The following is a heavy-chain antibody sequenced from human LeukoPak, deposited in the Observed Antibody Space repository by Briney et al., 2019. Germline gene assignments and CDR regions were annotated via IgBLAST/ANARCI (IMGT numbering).Heavy chain of an antibody. CDR3: AKDLSYGSNWFDP. V-gene: IGHV3-33*06. D-gene: IGHD5-18*01. Sequence: GRSLTLSCAASGFTFSSHGMHWVRQAPGKGLEWVALIWYDGSKKYYADSVKGRFTISRDDSKHTLYLQMNSLRAEDTAMYYCAKDLSYGSNWFDPWGQGTLVTVSS. CDR1: GFTFSSHG. CDR2: IWYDGSKK. J-gene: IGHJ5*02.